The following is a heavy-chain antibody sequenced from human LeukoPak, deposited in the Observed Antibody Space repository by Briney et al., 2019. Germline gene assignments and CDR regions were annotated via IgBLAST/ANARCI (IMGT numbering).Heavy chain of an antibody. J-gene: IGHJ4*02. D-gene: IGHD6-13*01. CDR2: ISGSGGST. Sequence: GGSLRLSCAASGFTFSSYAMSWVRQAPGKGLEWVSAISGSGGSTYYADSVKGRFTISRDNSKNTLYLQMNSLRAEDTAVYYCAKDPPSFQQLDIEANDYWGQGTLVNVFS. CDR3: AKDPPSFQQLDIEANDY. V-gene: IGHV3-23*01. CDR1: GFTFSSYA.